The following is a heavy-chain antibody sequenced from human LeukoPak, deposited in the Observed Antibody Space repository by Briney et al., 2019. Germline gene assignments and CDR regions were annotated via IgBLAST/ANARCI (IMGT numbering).Heavy chain of an antibody. J-gene: IGHJ1*01. CDR2: ISWNSGSI. D-gene: IGHD6-13*01. CDR1: GFTFDDYA. CDR3: ARGRYSSSSKYFQH. Sequence: GGSLRLSCAASGFTFDDYAMHWVRQAPGKGLEWVSGISWNSGSIGYADSVKGRFTISRDNAKNSLYLQMNSLRAEDTAVYYCARGRYSSSSKYFQHWGQGTLVTVSS. V-gene: IGHV3-9*01.